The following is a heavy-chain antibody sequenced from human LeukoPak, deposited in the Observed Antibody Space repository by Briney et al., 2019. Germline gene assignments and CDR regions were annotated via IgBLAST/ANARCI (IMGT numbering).Heavy chain of an antibody. CDR1: GFTVSSNY. J-gene: IGHJ4*02. V-gene: IGHV3-66*02. CDR3: ASSGGYDLDKPFDY. D-gene: IGHD5-12*01. Sequence: PGGSPRLSCAASGFTVSSNYMSWVRQAPGKGLEWVSVIYSGGSTYYADSVKGRFTISRDNSKNTLYLQMNSLRAEDTAVYYCASSGGYDLDKPFDYWGQGTLVTVSS. CDR2: IYSGGST.